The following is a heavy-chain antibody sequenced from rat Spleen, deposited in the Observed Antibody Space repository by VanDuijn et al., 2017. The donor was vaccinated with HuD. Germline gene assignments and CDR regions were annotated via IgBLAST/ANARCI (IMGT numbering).Heavy chain of an antibody. V-gene: IGHV2-43*01. CDR3: ARHFAY. Sequence: QVQLKESGPGLVQPSQTLSLACTVSGFSLTSYHVHWVRQPSGKGLEWMGVIWTGGSTEYSSALKSRLSFSRDTSKSQVFLKMNSLQTEDTATYYCARHFAYWGQGTLVTVSS. CDR1: GFSLTSYH. CDR2: IWTGGST. J-gene: IGHJ3*01.